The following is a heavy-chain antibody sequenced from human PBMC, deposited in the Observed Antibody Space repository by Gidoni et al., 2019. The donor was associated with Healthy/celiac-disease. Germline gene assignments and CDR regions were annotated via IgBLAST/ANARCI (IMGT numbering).Heavy chain of an antibody. CDR3: ARDWVGATDAFDI. D-gene: IGHD1-26*01. V-gene: IGHV1-69*01. CDR1: GGSFSSYA. Sequence: QVQLVQSGAEVQKPGSSVKVSCKASGGSFSSYAISWVRQATGQGLDWMGGIIPIFGTATYAQKFHGRVTITADESTSTAYMELSSLRSEDTAVYYCARDWVGATDAFDIWGQGTMVTVSS. J-gene: IGHJ3*02. CDR2: IIPIFGTA.